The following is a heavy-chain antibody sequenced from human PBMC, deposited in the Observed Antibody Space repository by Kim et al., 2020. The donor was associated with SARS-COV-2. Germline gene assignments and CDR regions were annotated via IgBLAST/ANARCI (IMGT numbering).Heavy chain of an antibody. Sequence: ESVQGRFTISRDDAKNTLYLQMSSLRAEDTAIYYCVRSDYYDNSGYYYGQWGQGTLVTVSP. V-gene: IGHV3-74*01. CDR3: VRSDYYDNSGYYYGQ. D-gene: IGHD3-22*01. J-gene: IGHJ4*02.